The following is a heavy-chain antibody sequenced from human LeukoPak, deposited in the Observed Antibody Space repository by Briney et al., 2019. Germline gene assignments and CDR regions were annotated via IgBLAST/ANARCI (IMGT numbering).Heavy chain of an antibody. V-gene: IGHV1-18*01. Sequence: GASVKVSCKASGYTFTSYGISWVRQAPGQGLEWMGWISAYNGNTNYAQKLQGRVTMTTDTSTSTANMELRSLRSDDTAVYYCARTPLDSSGYYRGYYFDYWGQGTLVTVSS. CDR2: ISAYNGNT. D-gene: IGHD3-22*01. CDR3: ARTPLDSSGYYRGYYFDY. CDR1: GYTFTSYG. J-gene: IGHJ4*02.